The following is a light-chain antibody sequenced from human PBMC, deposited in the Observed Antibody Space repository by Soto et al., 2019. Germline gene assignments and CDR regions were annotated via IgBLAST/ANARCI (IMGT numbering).Light chain of an antibody. CDR2: HAS. Sequence: EIVMMQSPATLSVSPGERATLSCRASQSVYSNLAWYQQKPGQAPRLLIYHASTRATGIPARFSGGGSGTEFTLTISSLQSEDFAVYYCQQYTKWPLTFGGGTKVEIK. CDR1: QSVYSN. V-gene: IGKV3-15*01. CDR3: QQYTKWPLT. J-gene: IGKJ4*01.